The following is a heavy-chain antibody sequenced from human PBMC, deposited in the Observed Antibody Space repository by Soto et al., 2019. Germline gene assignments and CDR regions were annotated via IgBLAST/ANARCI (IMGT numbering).Heavy chain of an antibody. D-gene: IGHD5-12*01. V-gene: IGHV4-38-2*02. CDR1: GDSVTNGFY. CDR3: VGYNASHNWFDP. CDR2: VYPSGNT. J-gene: IGHJ5*02. Sequence: ETLSLTCTVSGDSVTNGFYWGWIRQSAGQGLERLGTVYPSGNTYYNPSVRGRVSMSIDPSKDQFSLSLTSVTAADTARYFCVGYNASHNWFDPWGQGTLVTVSS.